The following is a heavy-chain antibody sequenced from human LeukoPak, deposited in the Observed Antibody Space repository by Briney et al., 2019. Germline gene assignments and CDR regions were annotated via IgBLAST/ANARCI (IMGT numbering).Heavy chain of an antibody. CDR1: EFTLSSDW. D-gene: IGHD1-7*01. CDR3: AKDVYNWNFYFDY. V-gene: IGHV3-23*01. J-gene: IGHJ4*02. CDR2: ISASGYST. Sequence: SGGSLRLSCAASEFTLSSDWMSWVRQAPGKGLEWVSAISASGYSTYYADSVKGRFTISRDNSKKTLYLQMNSLRAEDTAIFYCAKDVYNWNFYFDYWGQGTLVTVSS.